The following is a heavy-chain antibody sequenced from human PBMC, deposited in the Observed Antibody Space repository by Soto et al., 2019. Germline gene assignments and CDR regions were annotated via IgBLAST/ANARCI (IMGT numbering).Heavy chain of an antibody. D-gene: IGHD3-3*01. CDR2: IFQSGNT. CDR3: AGGFGYYSAEDFRH. Sequence: QVQLQESGPGLMKPSGTLSLTCAVSGGSLSSSDWWSWVRQPPGKGLEWIGEIFQSGNTNYTPSFRSRLTISLRRSKTQFSLQLKAVTAADTAVYDCAGGFGYYSAEDFRHWSQGTLVTVSP. V-gene: IGHV4-4*02. J-gene: IGHJ1*01. CDR1: GGSLSSSDW.